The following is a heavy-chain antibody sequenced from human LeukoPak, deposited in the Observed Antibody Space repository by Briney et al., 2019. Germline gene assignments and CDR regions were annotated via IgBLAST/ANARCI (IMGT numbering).Heavy chain of an antibody. V-gene: IGHV3-21*01. CDR2: ISSSSSYI. CDR3: ARDLGGGRFLEWLLDGYFDY. CDR1: GFTFSSYS. Sequence: GGSLRLSCAASGFTFSSYSMKWVRQAPGKGLEWVSSISSSSSYIYYADSVKGRFTISRDNAKNSLYLQMNSLRAEDTAVYYCARDLGGGRFLEWLLDGYFDYWGQGTLVTVSS. J-gene: IGHJ4*02. D-gene: IGHD3-3*01.